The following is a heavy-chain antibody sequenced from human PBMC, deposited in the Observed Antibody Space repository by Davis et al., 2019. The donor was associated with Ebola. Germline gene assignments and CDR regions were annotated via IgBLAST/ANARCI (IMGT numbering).Heavy chain of an antibody. D-gene: IGHD3-10*01. Sequence: PGGSLRLSCAASGFSFSSYAMHWVRQAPGKGLEYVSAISSNGGSTYYGNSVKGRFTISRDNSKNTLYLQMGSLRAEDMAVYYCARGKTYNYASGSYNLDAFDIWGQGTMVTVSS. CDR1: GFSFSSYA. CDR3: ARGKTYNYASGSYNLDAFDI. J-gene: IGHJ3*02. CDR2: ISSNGGST. V-gene: IGHV3-64*01.